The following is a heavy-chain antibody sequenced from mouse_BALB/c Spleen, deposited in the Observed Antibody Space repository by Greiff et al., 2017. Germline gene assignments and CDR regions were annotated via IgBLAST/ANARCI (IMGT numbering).Heavy chain of an antibody. CDR1: GYTFTSYW. CDR2: INPSTGYT. CDR3: ARSDFLLRLTFAY. V-gene: IGHV1-7*01. J-gene: IGHJ3*01. D-gene: IGHD1-2*01. Sequence: QVQLQQSGAELAKPGASVKMSCKASGYTFTSYWMHWVKQRPGQGLEWIGYINPSTGYTEYNQKFKDKATLTADKSSSTAYMQLSSLTSEDSAVYYCARSDFLLRLTFAYWGQGTLVTVSA.